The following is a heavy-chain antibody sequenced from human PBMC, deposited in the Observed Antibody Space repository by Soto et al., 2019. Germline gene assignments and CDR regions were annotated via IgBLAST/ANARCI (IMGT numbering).Heavy chain of an antibody. Sequence: QVQLQESGPGLGKPSETLSLTCTVSGGSISSYYWSWIRQPPGKGLEWIGYIYYSGSTNYNPSLKRRVTISVDTSKNQFSLKLSSVTAADTAVYYCARVTKDYYYGMDVWGQGTTVTVSS. J-gene: IGHJ6*02. CDR2: IYYSGST. V-gene: IGHV4-59*01. D-gene: IGHD2-15*01. CDR3: ARVTKDYYYGMDV. CDR1: GGSISSYY.